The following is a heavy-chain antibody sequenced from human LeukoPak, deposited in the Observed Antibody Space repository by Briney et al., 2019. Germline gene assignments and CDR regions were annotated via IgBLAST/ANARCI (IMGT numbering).Heavy chain of an antibody. V-gene: IGHV3-53*01. CDR3: TRDLTGTTWSENDY. CDR1: GLIVRGSY. CDR2: IYSGDRT. D-gene: IGHD6-13*01. J-gene: IGHJ4*02. Sequence: PGRSLRLSCLASGLIVRGSYMSWVRQAPGKGLEWVSVIYSGDRTYYADSVKGRFTISRDTSKNTLYLQMINLRADDTAMYYCTRDLTGTTWSENDYWGQGTLSPSPQ.